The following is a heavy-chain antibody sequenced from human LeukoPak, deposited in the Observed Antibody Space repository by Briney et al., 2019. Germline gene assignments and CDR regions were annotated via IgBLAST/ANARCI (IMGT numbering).Heavy chain of an antibody. CDR3: AAQTRSAVAGTGDC. Sequence: PGGSLRLSCAASGFTFSSYAMSWVRQAPGKGLEWVSAISGSGGSTYYADSVKGRFTISRDNSKNTLYLQMNSLRAEDTAVYYCAAQTRSAVAGTGDCWGQGTLVTVSS. D-gene: IGHD6-19*01. CDR2: ISGSGGST. V-gene: IGHV3-23*01. J-gene: IGHJ4*02. CDR1: GFTFSSYA.